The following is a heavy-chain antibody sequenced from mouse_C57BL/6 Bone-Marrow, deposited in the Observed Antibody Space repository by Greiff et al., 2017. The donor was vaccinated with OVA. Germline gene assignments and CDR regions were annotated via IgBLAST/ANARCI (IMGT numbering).Heavy chain of an antibody. CDR2: IDPENGDT. D-gene: IGHD3-2*02. CDR1: GFNIKDDY. Sequence: EVQVVESGAELVRPGASVKLSCTASGFNIKDDYMHWVKQRPEQGLEWIGWIDPENGDTEYASKFQGKATITADTSSNTAYLQLSSLTSEDTAVYYCTTDKDSSGYNDYWGQGTTPTVSS. V-gene: IGHV14-4*01. CDR3: TTDKDSSGYNDY. J-gene: IGHJ2*01.